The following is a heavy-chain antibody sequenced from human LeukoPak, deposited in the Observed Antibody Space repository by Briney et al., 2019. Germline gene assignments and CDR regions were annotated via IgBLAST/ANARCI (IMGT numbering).Heavy chain of an antibody. CDR2: ITSGSSYI. CDR3: ARAGSGRSPDWFDP. Sequence: GGSLRLSCAASGFTFSSYNMNWVRQAPGKGLEWVSSITSGSSYIYYADSVKGRFTISRDNAKNSLYLQMNSLRAEDTAVYYCARAGSGRSPDWFDPWGQGTLVTVSS. CDR1: GFTFSSYN. D-gene: IGHD1-26*01. J-gene: IGHJ5*02. V-gene: IGHV3-21*06.